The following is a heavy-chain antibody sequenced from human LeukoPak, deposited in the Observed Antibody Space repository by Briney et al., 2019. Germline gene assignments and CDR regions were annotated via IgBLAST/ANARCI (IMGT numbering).Heavy chain of an antibody. V-gene: IGHV3-23*01. Sequence: GGSLRLSCAASGFTFSTYAMSWVRQAPGKGLEWVSAISGSGGYTYHADSVKGRFTISRDNSKNTLYLQMNSLRAEDTAVYYCARMPGTALEIDHWGQGTLVTVSS. CDR3: ARMPGTALEIDH. CDR2: ISGSGGYT. CDR1: GFTFSTYA. D-gene: IGHD6-13*01. J-gene: IGHJ4*02.